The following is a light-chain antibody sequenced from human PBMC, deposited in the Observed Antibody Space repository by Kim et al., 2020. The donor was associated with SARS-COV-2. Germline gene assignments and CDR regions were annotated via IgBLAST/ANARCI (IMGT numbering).Light chain of an antibody. J-gene: IGKJ1*01. CDR2: DAS. CDR1: QDISNY. CDR3: QKFYSAPWT. Sequence: ASVGDRVTITCRVSQDISNYLAWYQQKPGKAPELLIHDASTLQSGVPSRFSGSGSGTDFTLTISSLQPEDVATYYCQKFYSAPWTFGQGTKVDIK. V-gene: IGKV1-27*01.